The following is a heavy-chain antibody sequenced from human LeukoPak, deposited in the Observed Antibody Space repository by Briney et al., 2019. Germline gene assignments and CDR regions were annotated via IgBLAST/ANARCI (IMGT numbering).Heavy chain of an antibody. J-gene: IGHJ4*02. D-gene: IGHD3-3*01. CDR3: ARGVPKYYDFWSGYYRWFDY. CDR1: GGSFSGYY. Sequence: SETLSLTCAVYGGSFSGYYWSWIRQPPGKGLEWIGEINHSGSTNYNPSFKSRVTISVDTSKNQFSLKLSSVTAADTAVYYCARGVPKYYDFWSGYYRWFDYWGQGTLVTVSS. CDR2: INHSGST. V-gene: IGHV4-34*01.